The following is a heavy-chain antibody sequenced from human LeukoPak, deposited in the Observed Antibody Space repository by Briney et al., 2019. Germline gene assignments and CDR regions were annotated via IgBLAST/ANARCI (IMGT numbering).Heavy chain of an antibody. Sequence: ASVKVSCKASGGTFSSYAISWVRQAPGQGLEWMGRIIPILGIANYAQKFQGRVTITADKSTSTAYMELSSLRSEDTAVYYCARDWLVGATCFDYWGQGILVTVSS. CDR3: ARDWLVGATCFDY. CDR2: IIPILGIA. J-gene: IGHJ4*02. V-gene: IGHV1-69*04. CDR1: GGTFSSYA. D-gene: IGHD1-26*01.